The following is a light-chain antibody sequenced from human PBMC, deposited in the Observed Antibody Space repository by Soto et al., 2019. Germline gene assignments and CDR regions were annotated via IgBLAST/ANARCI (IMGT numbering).Light chain of an antibody. CDR3: QSYDSSNQV. Sequence: NFMLTQPHSVSESPGKTVTISCTRSSGSIASNYVQWYQQRPGSSPTTVIYEDNQRPSGVPDRFSGSIDSSANSASLTISGRKTEDEADYYCQSYDSSNQVCGGGTKLTVL. CDR2: EDN. V-gene: IGLV6-57*01. CDR1: SGSIASNY. J-gene: IGLJ2*01.